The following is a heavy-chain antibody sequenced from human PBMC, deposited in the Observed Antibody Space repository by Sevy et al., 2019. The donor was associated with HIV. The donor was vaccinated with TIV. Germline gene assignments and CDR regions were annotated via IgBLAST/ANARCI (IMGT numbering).Heavy chain of an antibody. D-gene: IGHD6-25*01. J-gene: IGHJ4*02. CDR2: IYYNGHI. V-gene: IGHV4-59*08. CDR1: GCSITSLY. CDR3: AGENACGRGYS. Sequence: SETLSLTCTVSGCSITSLYWNWIRQPPGKGLEWIANIYYNGHINYNPSLKSRVTLSLDTSKNQFSLGLRSVTAADTARYHCAGENACGRGYSWGQGPLVTVSS.